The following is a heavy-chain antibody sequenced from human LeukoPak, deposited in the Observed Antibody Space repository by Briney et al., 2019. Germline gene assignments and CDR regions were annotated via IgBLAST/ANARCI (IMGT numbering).Heavy chain of an antibody. J-gene: IGHJ4*02. CDR2: INHSGST. D-gene: IGHD4-17*01. CDR1: GGSFSGYY. V-gene: IGHV4-34*01. Sequence: PSETLSLTCAVCGGSFSGYYWGWIRQPPGKGLEWIGEINHSGSTNYNPSLKSRVTISVDTSKNQFSLKLSSVTAADTAVYYCARGGDYYGGNFVGSDYWGQGTLVTVSS. CDR3: ARGGDYYGGNFVGSDY.